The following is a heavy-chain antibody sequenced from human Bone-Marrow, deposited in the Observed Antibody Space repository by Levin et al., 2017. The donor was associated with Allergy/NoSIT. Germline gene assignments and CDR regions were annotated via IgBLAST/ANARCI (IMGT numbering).Heavy chain of an antibody. CDR2: IFPSDSDT. D-gene: IGHD4-23*01. CDR3: ARRDSDGSNSFDY. J-gene: IGHJ4*02. CDR1: GYSFTSYW. Sequence: GESLKISCQASGYSFTSYWFGWVRQRPGKGLEWMGLIFPSDSDTRVSPSFQGQIIMSVDKSICTAYLQWSSLKASDSAMYYCARRDSDGSNSFDYWGQGTLVTVSS. V-gene: IGHV5-51*01.